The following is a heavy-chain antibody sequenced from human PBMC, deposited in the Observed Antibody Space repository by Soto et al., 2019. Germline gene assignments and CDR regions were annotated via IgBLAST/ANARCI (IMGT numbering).Heavy chain of an antibody. Sequence: PGGSLRLSCAASGFTFSIYAMTWVRQAPGKGLEWVSGISSSGGTTHYADSVKGRFTISRDNSKNTLYLQMNSLRAEDTAVYYGGHLPRGSYPGNDSWGQGTMVTVSS. J-gene: IGHJ4*03. CDR1: GFTFSIYA. CDR2: ISSSGGTT. V-gene: IGHV3-23*01. CDR3: GHLPRGSYPGNDS. D-gene: IGHD1-26*01.